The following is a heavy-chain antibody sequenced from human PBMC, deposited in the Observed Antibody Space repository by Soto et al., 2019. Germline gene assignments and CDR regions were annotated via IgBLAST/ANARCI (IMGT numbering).Heavy chain of an antibody. CDR2: IYYSGST. CDR1: GGYISSSSYY. CDR3: ARRGYYAISAFDI. Sequence: PSETLSLTCTVSGGYISSSSYYWGWIRQPPGKGLEWIGSIYYSGSTYYNPSLKSRVTISVDTSKNQFSLKLSSVTAADTAVYYCARRGYYAISAFDIWGQGRMVTLSS. D-gene: IGHD2-8*01. V-gene: IGHV4-39*01. J-gene: IGHJ3*02.